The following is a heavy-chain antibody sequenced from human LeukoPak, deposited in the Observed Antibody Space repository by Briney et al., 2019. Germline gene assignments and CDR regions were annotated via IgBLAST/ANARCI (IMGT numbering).Heavy chain of an antibody. Sequence: SETLSLTCTVSGGSISSGNYYWSWIRQPAGKGLEWIGHIYTSGSTNYNPSLKSRVTISVDTSKNQFSLNLRSMTAADTAVYYCARDSSYNFWSGYYHTTYYFDYWGQGILVTVSS. CDR1: GGSISSGNYY. V-gene: IGHV4-61*09. D-gene: IGHD3-3*01. CDR3: ARDSSYNFWSGYYHTTYYFDY. J-gene: IGHJ4*02. CDR2: IYTSGST.